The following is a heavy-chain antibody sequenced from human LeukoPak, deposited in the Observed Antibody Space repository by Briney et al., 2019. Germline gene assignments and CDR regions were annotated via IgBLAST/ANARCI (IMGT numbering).Heavy chain of an antibody. CDR1: GYSFTDYY. D-gene: IGHD2-8*01. V-gene: IGHV1-2*02. CDR3: ARDSRYAVSPFDY. J-gene: IGHJ4*02. Sequence: GASVKVSCKASGYSFTDYYVHWVRQAPGQGLEWMGWINPNSGGTNYAQKFQGRVTMTRDTSISTAYMELRSLRSDDTAVYYCARDSRYAVSPFDYWGQGTLVTVSS. CDR2: INPNSGGT.